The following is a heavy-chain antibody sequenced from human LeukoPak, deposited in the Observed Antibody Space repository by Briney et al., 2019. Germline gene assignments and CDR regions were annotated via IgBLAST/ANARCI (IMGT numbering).Heavy chain of an antibody. CDR2: IWYDGSNK. CDR1: GFTFSSYG. Sequence: GGSLRLSCAASGFTFSSYGMHWVRQAPGKGREWVAVIWYDGSNKYHADSVKGRFTISRDNSKNTLYLQMNSLRAEDTAVYYCAAGSDYWGQGTLVTVSS. CDR3: AAGSDY. V-gene: IGHV3-33*01. J-gene: IGHJ4*02.